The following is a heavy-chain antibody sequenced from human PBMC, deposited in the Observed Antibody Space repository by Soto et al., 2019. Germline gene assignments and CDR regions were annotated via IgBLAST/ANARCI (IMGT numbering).Heavy chain of an antibody. CDR3: ARARADYYGSENYYKGGFYYFDH. D-gene: IGHD3-10*01. J-gene: IGHJ4*02. V-gene: IGHV4-34*01. CDR1: GGSLSGNY. Sequence: QVLLQQWGAGLLKPSETLSLTCAVYGGSLSGNYWTWIRQSPGKGLEWIGNINHSGSAIYHPSLKGRVTISVGTSNNQFFLELSSVTAADTAVYYCARARADYYGSENYYKGGFYYFDHWGQGTLVTVSS. CDR2: INHSGSA.